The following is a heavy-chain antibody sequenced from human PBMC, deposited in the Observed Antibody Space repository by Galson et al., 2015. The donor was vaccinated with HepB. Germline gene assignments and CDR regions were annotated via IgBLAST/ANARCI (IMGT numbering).Heavy chain of an antibody. CDR3: ARVADSDYGDHAHFDS. CDR1: GFTFSSYS. CDR2: ISSSTIYT. J-gene: IGHJ4*02. V-gene: IGHV3-21*05. Sequence: SLRLSCAASGFTFSSYSMNWVRQAPGKGLEWLSYISSSTIYTNYEDSVKGRFTISRDNVKNAMYLQMNSLRAEDTAVYYCARVADSDYGDHAHFDSWGLGTLVTVSS. D-gene: IGHD4-17*01.